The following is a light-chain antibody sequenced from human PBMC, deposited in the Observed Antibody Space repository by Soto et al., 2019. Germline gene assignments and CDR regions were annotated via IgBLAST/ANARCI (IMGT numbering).Light chain of an antibody. CDR2: GAS. CDR1: QSVSSN. CDR3: QQYNNWPPKR. Sequence: EIVMTQSPATLSVSPGERATLSCRASQSVSSNLAWYQQKPGQAPRLLIYGASTRATGIPARFSGSGSGTEFTLTISSLQSEDFAVYYCQQYNNWPPKRFGQGSKVDIK. J-gene: IGKJ1*01. V-gene: IGKV3-15*01.